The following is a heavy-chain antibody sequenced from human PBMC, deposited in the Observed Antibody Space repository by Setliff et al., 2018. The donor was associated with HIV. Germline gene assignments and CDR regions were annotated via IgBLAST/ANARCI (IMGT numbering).Heavy chain of an antibody. CDR1: GGSFGVYR. J-gene: IGHJ5*02. Sequence: TSETLSLTCTISGGSFGVYRWSWIRQSAGRGLEWIGRIDSSGTTDYKPSLKGRVAISVDTSRNQFSLSVTSVTAADTAVYFCARDRHSSGLGSYGPWGPGILVTSPQ. CDR3: ARDRHSSGLGSYGP. D-gene: IGHD3-10*01. CDR2: IDSSGTT. V-gene: IGHV4-4*07.